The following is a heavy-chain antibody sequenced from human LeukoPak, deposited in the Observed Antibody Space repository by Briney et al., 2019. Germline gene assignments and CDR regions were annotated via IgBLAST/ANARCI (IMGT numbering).Heavy chain of an antibody. CDR2: ISWNSGSI. CDR3: AKDISHYYDSSGYYSGWYFDL. D-gene: IGHD3-22*01. CDR1: GFTFDDYA. Sequence: PGGSLRLSCAASGFTFDDYAMHWVRQAPGKGREGVSGISWNSGSIGYADSVKGRFTISRDNAKNSLYLQMNSLRAEDTALYYCAKDISHYYDSSGYYSGWYFDLWGRGTLVTVSS. V-gene: IGHV3-9*01. J-gene: IGHJ2*01.